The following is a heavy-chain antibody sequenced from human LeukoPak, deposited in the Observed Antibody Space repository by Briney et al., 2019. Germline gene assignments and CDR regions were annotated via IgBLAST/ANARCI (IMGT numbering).Heavy chain of an antibody. Sequence: SVNVSCQDSVGTLSSHAISWLRQAPRQGLEWMGRIIPIFGTANYAQKFQGRVTITTDESTSTAYMELSSLRSEDTAVYYCASCPQTYYYESYFDYWGQGTLVTVSS. J-gene: IGHJ4*02. V-gene: IGHV1-69*05. CDR3: ASCPQTYYYESYFDY. D-gene: IGHD3-22*01. CDR1: VGTLSSHA. CDR2: IIPIFGTA.